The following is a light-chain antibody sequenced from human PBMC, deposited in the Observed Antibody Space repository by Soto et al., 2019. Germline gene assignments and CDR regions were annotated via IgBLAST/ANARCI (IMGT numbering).Light chain of an antibody. CDR1: QSISSW. J-gene: IGKJ5*01. V-gene: IGKV1-5*01. CDR3: QQNYNNPRIT. CDR2: DAS. Sequence: DIQMTQSPSTLSASVGDRFTITCRASQSISSWLAWYQQKPGKAPKLLIYDASSLESGVPSRFSGSGSGTEFTLTIPSLQPDDFATYYCQQNYNNPRITFGQGTRLEIK.